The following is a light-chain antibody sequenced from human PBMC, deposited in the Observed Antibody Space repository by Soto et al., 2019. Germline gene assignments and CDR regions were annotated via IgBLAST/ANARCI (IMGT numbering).Light chain of an antibody. Sequence: IQMTQSPATLSASVGDRVTITCRASQSISTSLAWYQQKPGKAPNLLISGASSLESGVPSRFSGSGSGTEFTLTISYLQPDDSASYYCQQYYTYSTFGLGTKVDIK. J-gene: IGKJ1*01. V-gene: IGKV1-5*01. CDR3: QQYYTYST. CDR2: GAS. CDR1: QSISTS.